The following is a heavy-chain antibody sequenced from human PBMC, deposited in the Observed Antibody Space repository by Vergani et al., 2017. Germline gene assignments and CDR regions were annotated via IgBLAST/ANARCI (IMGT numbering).Heavy chain of an antibody. CDR2: VSGSSDTP. V-gene: IGHV3-23*01. Sequence: EVQLLESGGGLVQPGGSLRLSCEASGFSFPGYAMRWVRQAPGKGLEWVSSVSGSSDTPYYADSVKGRFIISRDNSKNTLHLQMNSLRADDTAVYYCTKGSRGYTGYFFDYWGQGTLATVSS. CDR3: TKGSRGYTGYFFDY. CDR1: GFSFPGYA. D-gene: IGHD5-12*01. J-gene: IGHJ4*02.